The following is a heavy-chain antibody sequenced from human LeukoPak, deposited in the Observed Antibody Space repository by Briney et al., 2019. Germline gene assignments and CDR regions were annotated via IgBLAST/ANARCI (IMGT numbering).Heavy chain of an antibody. CDR3: ARGGGDVYNVFDY. Sequence: SETLSLTCTVPVGSISSGVYYWSWIRQHPGKGLEWIGYIYYSGSTYYDPSLKSRITISVDTSKNQFSLKLSSVSAADTAVYYCARGGGDVYNVFDYWGQGTLVTVSS. CDR1: VGSISSGVYY. J-gene: IGHJ4*02. CDR2: IYYSGST. V-gene: IGHV4-31*03. D-gene: IGHD5-24*01.